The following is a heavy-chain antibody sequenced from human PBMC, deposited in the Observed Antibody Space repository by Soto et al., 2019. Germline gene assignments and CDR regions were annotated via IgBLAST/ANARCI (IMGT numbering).Heavy chain of an antibody. D-gene: IGHD1-1*01. Sequence: QVHLVQSGAEVKKPGASVKVSCKGSGYDFTTYGITWVRQAPGQGLEWMAWISAHNGNTDYAQKLQGRVTVTRDTSTSTAYMELRSLRSDDTSVYYWARGRYGDYWGQGALVTVSS. V-gene: IGHV1-18*01. CDR1: GYDFTTYG. CDR3: ARGRYGDY. J-gene: IGHJ4*02. CDR2: ISAHNGNT.